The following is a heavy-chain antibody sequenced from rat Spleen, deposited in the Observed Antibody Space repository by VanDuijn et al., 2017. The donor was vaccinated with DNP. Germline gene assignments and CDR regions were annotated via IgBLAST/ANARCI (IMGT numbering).Heavy chain of an antibody. Sequence: EVQLQESGTGLVKPSQSLSLTCSVTGYSITGNYWGWIRKFPGNKMEWIGHISYSGFTTYNPSLISRISITGYTSKNHFLLQLNSVNTEDTATYYCARWTYYFDYWGQGVMVKVSS. CDR2: ISYSGFT. J-gene: IGHJ2*01. CDR3: ARWTYYFDY. V-gene: IGHV3-1*01. CDR1: GYSITGNY.